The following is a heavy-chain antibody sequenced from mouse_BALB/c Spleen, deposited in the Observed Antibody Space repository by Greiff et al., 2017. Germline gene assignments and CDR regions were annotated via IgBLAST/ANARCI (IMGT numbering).Heavy chain of an antibody. J-gene: IGHJ3*01. CDR2: ISSGGSYT. D-gene: IGHD1-1*01. CDR3: TRDRYGGFAY. CDR1: GFTFSSYT. Sequence: EVMLVESGGGLVKPGGSLKLSCAASGFTFSSYTMSWVRQTPEKRLEWVATISSGGSYTYYPDSVKGRFTISRDNAKNTLYLQMSNLKSEDTAMYYCTRDRYGGFAYWGQGTLVTVSA. V-gene: IGHV5-6-4*01.